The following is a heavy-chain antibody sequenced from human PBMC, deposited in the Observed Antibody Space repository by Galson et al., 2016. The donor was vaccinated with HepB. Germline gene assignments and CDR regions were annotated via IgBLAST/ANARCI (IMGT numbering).Heavy chain of an antibody. CDR3: ARGLVGSTTAFDS. V-gene: IGHV3-53*04. Sequence: SLRLSCAASGFSVTSSYMSWVRQAPGKGLEWVSVIYSSGATYYAESLEGRFIISRHNSRNTVDLQMNSLRTEDTDLYYCARGLVGSTTAFDSGGQGTLVAVSS. CDR2: IYSSGAT. CDR1: GFSVTSSY. D-gene: IGHD2/OR15-2a*01. J-gene: IGHJ4*02.